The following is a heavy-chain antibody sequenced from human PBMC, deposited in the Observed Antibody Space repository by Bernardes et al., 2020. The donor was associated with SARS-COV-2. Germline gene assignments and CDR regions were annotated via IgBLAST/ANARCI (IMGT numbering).Heavy chain of an antibody. J-gene: IGHJ4*02. CDR1: GGSMSGSSYY. V-gene: IGHV4-39*01. D-gene: IGHD3-3*01. Sequence: SETLSLTCTVSGGSMSGSSYYWGWIRQPPGKGLEWIGSVYNGGSAYSNPSLKSRVTISVDTSKNQFSLMLGSVTAADTAVYYCAGPYDFWRAYYMSTKWGQGTLVTVSS. CDR3: AGPYDFWRAYYMSTK. CDR2: VYNGGSA.